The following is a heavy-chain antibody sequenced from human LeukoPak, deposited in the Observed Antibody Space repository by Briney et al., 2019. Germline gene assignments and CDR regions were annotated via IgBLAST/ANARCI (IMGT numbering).Heavy chain of an antibody. J-gene: IGHJ4*02. Sequence: SGGSLRLSCAASGFTFSSYAMSWVRQAPGKGLEWVSAISGSGGSTYYADSVKGRFTISRDNSKNTLYLQMNSLRAEDTAVYYCAKESSYYYDSSGYPLTPFDYWGQGTLVTVSS. CDR1: GFTFSSYA. CDR2: ISGSGGST. CDR3: AKESSYYYDSSGYPLTPFDY. V-gene: IGHV3-23*01. D-gene: IGHD3-22*01.